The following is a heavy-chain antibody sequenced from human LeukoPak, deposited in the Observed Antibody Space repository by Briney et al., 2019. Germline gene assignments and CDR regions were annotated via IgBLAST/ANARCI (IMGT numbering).Heavy chain of an antibody. CDR1: GGSISSGDYY. D-gene: IGHD1-26*01. J-gene: IGHJ4*02. CDR2: IYYSGST. CDR3: ARGVAGSGSTPKY. V-gene: IGHV4-30-4*08. Sequence: PSQILSLTCTVSGGSISSGDYYWSWIRQPPGKGLEWIEYIYYSGSTYYNPSLKSRVTISVDTSKNQFSLKLSSVTAADTAVYYCARGVAGSGSTPKYWGQGTLVTVSS.